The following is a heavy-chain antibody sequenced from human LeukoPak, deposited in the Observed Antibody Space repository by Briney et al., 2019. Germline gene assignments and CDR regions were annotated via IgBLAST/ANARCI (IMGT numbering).Heavy chain of an antibody. CDR1: GYTFTNNF. J-gene: IGHJ4*02. CDR3: ARDLPTYFDY. CDR2: INPSGDNT. D-gene: IGHD1-1*01. Sequence: ASVKVSCKASGYTFTNNFMHWVRQAPGQGLEWMGIINPSGDNTWYAQKFQGRVTMTRDMATSTDYMEVSSLRSEDTAVYYCARDLPTYFDYWGQGTLVTVSS. V-gene: IGHV1-46*01.